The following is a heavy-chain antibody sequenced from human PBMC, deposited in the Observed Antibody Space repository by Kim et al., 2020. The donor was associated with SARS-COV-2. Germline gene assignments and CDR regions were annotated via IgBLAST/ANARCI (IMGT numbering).Heavy chain of an antibody. V-gene: IGHV1-8*01. Sequence: ASVKVSCKASGYTFTSYDINWVRQATGQGLEWMGWMNPNSGNTGYAQKFQGRVTMTRNTSISTAYMELSSQRSEDTAVYYCARGRGGYYYYYGMDVWGQGTTVTVSS. CDR2: MNPNSGNT. CDR1: GYTFTSYD. CDR3: ARGRGGYYYYYGMDV. D-gene: IGHD3-16*01. J-gene: IGHJ6*02.